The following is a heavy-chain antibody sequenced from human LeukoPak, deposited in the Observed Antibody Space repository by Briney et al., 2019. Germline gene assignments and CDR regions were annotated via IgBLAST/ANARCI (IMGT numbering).Heavy chain of an antibody. CDR1: GFTFSSYA. V-gene: IGHV3-23*01. D-gene: IGHD4-17*01. CDR3: AKYGTYDDYPFDY. J-gene: IGHJ4*02. CDR2: IRGSGGNT. Sequence: PGGSLRLSCAASGFTFSSYAMSWIRQAPGKGLEWVSGIRGSGGNTYYADSVRGRFTISRDNSKNTLYLQMNSLRAEDTAMYYCAKYGTYDDYPFDYWGQGTLVTVSS.